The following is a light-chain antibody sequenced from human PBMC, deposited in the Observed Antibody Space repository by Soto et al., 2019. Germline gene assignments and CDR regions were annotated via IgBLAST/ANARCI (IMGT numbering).Light chain of an antibody. V-gene: IGKV3-15*01. CDR3: QQYNNWPRT. CDR2: GAS. J-gene: IGKJ2*01. CDR1: QSVSSD. Sequence: EIVMTQSPATLSVSPGERATLSCRASQSVSSDLAWYQQQPGQAPRLLIYGASTRATGIPARFSGSGSGTEFTLTISSLQSEDFAVYYCQQYNNWPRTFGHGTKLEIK.